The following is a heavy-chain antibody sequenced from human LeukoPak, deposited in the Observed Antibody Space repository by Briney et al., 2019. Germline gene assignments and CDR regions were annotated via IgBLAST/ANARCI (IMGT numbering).Heavy chain of an antibody. CDR1: GFSFDDYA. D-gene: IGHD3-10*01. CDR2: ISWNSDSI. Sequence: EPGRSLRLSCAASGFSFDDYAMHWVRQAPGKGLEWVSGISWNSDSIGNADSVKGRFTISRDNAKNSLYLQMNSLRAEDTALYYCAKGGDGSGSYSGNYYYYGMDVWGQGTTVTVSS. CDR3: AKGGDGSGSYSGNYYYYGMDV. V-gene: IGHV3-9*01. J-gene: IGHJ6*02.